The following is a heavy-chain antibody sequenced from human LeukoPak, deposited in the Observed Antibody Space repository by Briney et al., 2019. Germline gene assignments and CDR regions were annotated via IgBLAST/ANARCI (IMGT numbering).Heavy chain of an antibody. D-gene: IGHD4-17*01. V-gene: IGHV3-21*01. J-gene: IGHJ5*02. CDR3: AKDRYGDYPGPGWFDP. CDR2: FTSRSRSI. Sequence: PGGSLRLSCVASGFTFSSYSMTWVRQAPGKGLEWVSSFTSRSRSIYYADSLKGRFTISRDNAKKSLYLQMDSLRSEDTAIYYCAKDRYGDYPGPGWFDPWGQGTLVTVSS. CDR1: GFTFSSYS.